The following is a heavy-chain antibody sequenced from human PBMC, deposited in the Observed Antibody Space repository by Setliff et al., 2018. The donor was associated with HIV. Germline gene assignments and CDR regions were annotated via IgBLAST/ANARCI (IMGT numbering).Heavy chain of an antibody. D-gene: IGHD3-3*01. CDR2: IYYSGST. J-gene: IGHJ6*01. V-gene: IGHV4-59*01. CDR3: ARIFGDQGYYYGMDV. CDR1: GGSISSYY. Sequence: PSETLSLTCTVSGGSISSYYWSWIRQPPGEGLEWIGYIYYSGSTNYNPSLRSRVTISVDTSKDQFSLKLSSVVAADTAVYYCARIFGDQGYYYGMDVWG.